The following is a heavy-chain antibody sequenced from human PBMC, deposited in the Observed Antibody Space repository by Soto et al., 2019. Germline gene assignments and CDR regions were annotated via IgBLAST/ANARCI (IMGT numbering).Heavy chain of an antibody. CDR3: ARDAGGSSWYRLDAFDF. J-gene: IGHJ3*01. CDR1: GFTFSDYY. V-gene: IGHV3-11*01. Sequence: QVQLIESGGGLVKPGGSLRLSCAASGFTFSDYYMSWIRQAPGKGLEWVSYISSSGSTIYYADSVKGRFTIARDNAKNXXYLQMNPLRAEDTAMYYGARDAGGSSWYRLDAFDFWGQGTMVTVSS. CDR2: ISSSGSTI. D-gene: IGHD6-13*01.